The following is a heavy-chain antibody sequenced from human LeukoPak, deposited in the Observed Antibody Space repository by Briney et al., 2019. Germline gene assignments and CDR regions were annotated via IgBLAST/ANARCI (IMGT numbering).Heavy chain of an antibody. CDR1: GYTFTSYG. J-gene: IGHJ3*02. V-gene: IGHV1-18*01. CDR3: ARAQTQYGSGRDDAFDI. CDR2: ISAYNGNT. Sequence: ASVMVSRKTSGYTFTSYGISWVRQAPGQGLEWMGWISAYNGNTNYAQKVQGRVTMTTDTSTSTAYMELRSLRSDDTAVYYCARAQTQYGSGRDDAFDIWGQGTMVTVSS. D-gene: IGHD3-10*01.